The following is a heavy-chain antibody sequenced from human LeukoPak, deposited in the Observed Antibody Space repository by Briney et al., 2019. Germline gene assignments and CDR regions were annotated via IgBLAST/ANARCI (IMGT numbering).Heavy chain of an antibody. J-gene: IGHJ5*02. D-gene: IGHD1-7*01. Sequence: SETLSLTCTVSGYSIRSGYYWGWIRQPPGKGLEWIGSIYHSGSTYYNPSLKSRVTISIDTSKNQFSLKLSPVTAADTAVYYCARDGGWSWNYAGNWFDPWGQGTLVTVSS. CDR1: GYSIRSGYY. CDR2: IYHSGST. CDR3: ARDGGWSWNYAGNWFDP. V-gene: IGHV4-38-2*02.